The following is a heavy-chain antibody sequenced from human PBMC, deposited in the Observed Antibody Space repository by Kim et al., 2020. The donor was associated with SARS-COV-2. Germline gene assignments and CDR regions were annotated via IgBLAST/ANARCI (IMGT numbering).Heavy chain of an antibody. CDR3: VGGYDFVY. CDR2: SYI. D-gene: IGHD5-12*01. J-gene: IGHJ4*02. Sequence: SYIYYADSVKGRFTISRDNAKNSLYLQMNSLRAEDTAVYYCVGGYDFVYWGQGTLVTVSS. V-gene: IGHV3-21*01.